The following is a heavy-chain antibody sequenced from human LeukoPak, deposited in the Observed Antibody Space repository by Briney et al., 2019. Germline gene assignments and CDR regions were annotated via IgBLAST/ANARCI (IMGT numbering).Heavy chain of an antibody. D-gene: IGHD6-19*01. Sequence: GGSLRLSCAASGFTFSSYGMHWVRQAPGKGLEWVAVISYDGSNKYYADSVKGRFTICRDNSKNTLYLQMNSLRAEDTAVSYGAKGGRCSSGWYFDYWGQGTLVTVSS. CDR2: ISYDGSNK. J-gene: IGHJ4*02. V-gene: IGHV3-30*18. CDR3: AKGGRCSSGWYFDY. CDR1: GFTFSSYG.